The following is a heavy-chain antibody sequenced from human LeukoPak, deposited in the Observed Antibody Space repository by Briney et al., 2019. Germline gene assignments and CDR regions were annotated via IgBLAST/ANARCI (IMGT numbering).Heavy chain of an antibody. D-gene: IGHD5-18*01. Sequence: PSETLSLTCSVSGGDVTDNYWSWIRQPPGKGLEWIGYIYSTGATSYNPSLETRVTMSVDTSKNHFYVKLDAVTAADTAVYYRARGGGAGYTSGGDPFDYWGQGRLVTVSS. J-gene: IGHJ4*02. CDR1: GGDVTDNY. V-gene: IGHV4-59*02. CDR3: ARGGGAGYTSGGDPFDY. CDR2: IYSTGAT.